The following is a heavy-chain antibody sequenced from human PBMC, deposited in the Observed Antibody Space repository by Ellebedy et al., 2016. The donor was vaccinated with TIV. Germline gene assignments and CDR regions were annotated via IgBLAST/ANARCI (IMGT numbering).Heavy chain of an antibody. D-gene: IGHD2-2*01. CDR3: VRFAFNYAMDS. V-gene: IGHV3-48*03. CDR1: GFTFSSYE. Sequence: GESLKISCAASGFTFSSYEMNWVRQAPGKGLDWVSYIRTGASTIYYADSVKGRFTISRDNAKNSVYLQMNSLRADDTAVFYCVRFAFNYAMDSWGQGTLVTVSS. CDR2: IRTGASTI. J-gene: IGHJ5*01.